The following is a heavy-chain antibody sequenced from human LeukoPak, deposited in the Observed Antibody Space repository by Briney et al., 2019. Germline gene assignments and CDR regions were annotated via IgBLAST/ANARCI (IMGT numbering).Heavy chain of an antibody. CDR1: GYTFTSYG. D-gene: IGHD1-26*01. CDR3: ARDRWEPKHWFDP. Sequence: ASVKVSCKASGYTFTSYGISWVRQAPGQGLEWMGWISAYNGNTNYAQKLQGRVTMTTDTSTSTAYMALRSLRCDDTAVYYCARDRWEPKHWFDPWGQGTLVTVSS. V-gene: IGHV1-18*01. CDR2: ISAYNGNT. J-gene: IGHJ5*02.